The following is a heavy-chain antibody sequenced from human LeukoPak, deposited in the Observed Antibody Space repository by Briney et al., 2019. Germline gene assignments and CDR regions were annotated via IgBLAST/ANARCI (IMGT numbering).Heavy chain of an antibody. J-gene: IGHJ4*02. CDR1: GFIFSSSG. Sequence: GGSLRLSCRVSGFIFSSSGIHGVRQAPGKGLVGVGGISYDGSEKYYAESVKGRFTISRDYSKTTVYLQMNSLEIEDTAVYYCAKDLLAVTAPKAYFDFWGQGTLVTVSS. D-gene: IGHD2-21*02. CDR3: AKDLLAVTAPKAYFDF. V-gene: IGHV3-30*18. CDR2: ISYDGSEK.